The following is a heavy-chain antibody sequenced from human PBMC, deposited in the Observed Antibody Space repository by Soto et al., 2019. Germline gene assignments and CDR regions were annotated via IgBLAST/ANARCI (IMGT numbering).Heavy chain of an antibody. D-gene: IGHD4-17*01. CDR1: GFTVSSNY. J-gene: IGHJ3*02. CDR3: ARYGDYGWDAFDI. CDR2: IYSGGST. Sequence: GGSLRLSCAASGFTVSSNYMSWVRQAPGKGLEWVSVIYSGGSTYYADSVKGRFTISRHNSKNTLYLQMNSLRAEDTAVYYCARYGDYGWDAFDIWGQGTMVTVSS. V-gene: IGHV3-53*04.